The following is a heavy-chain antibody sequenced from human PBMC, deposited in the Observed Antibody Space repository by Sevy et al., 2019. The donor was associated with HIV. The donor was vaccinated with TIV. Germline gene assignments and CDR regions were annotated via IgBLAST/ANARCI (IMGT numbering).Heavy chain of an antibody. CDR1: GFTFSKYS. Sequence: GGSLRLSCAASGFTFSKYSMSWVRQPPVKGLEGVSTLSFGCGEINYADSVKGRFTISRDNSKSSVYLQMNNQRPEDTAVYYCAREGCTKPHDYWGQGTLVTVSS. V-gene: IGHV3-23*01. D-gene: IGHD2-8*01. J-gene: IGHJ4*02. CDR3: AREGCTKPHDY. CDR2: LSFGCGEI.